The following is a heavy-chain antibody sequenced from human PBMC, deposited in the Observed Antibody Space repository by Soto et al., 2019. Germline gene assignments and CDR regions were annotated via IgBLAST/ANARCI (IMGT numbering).Heavy chain of an antibody. CDR3: VRGTPTPGLGY. D-gene: IGHD1-7*01. J-gene: IGHJ4*02. CDR1: AFAMRDYP. Sequence: GGSPRLPCVASAFAMRDYPMDWVRQAPGKGLEWVANINRRGSEANYAASVRGRFTISRDNARNILYLQVHSTRAEDTDVYFCVRGTPTPGLGYWAQGTLVTVSS. CDR2: INRRGSEA. V-gene: IGHV3-7*03.